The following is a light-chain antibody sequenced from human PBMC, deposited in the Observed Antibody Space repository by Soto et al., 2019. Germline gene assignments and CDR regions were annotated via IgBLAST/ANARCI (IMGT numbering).Light chain of an antibody. J-gene: IGKJ2*01. V-gene: IGKV3-20*01. CDR1: QSVSNTF. CDR2: GAS. Sequence: EIVLTQSPGTLSLSPGERATVSCRASQSVSNTFLAWYQQKRGQAPRLLIFGASSRAPGIPDRFSGSGSGTDFTLTISRLEPEDFAVYFCQQYGSSPPTFGQGTKVEIK. CDR3: QQYGSSPPT.